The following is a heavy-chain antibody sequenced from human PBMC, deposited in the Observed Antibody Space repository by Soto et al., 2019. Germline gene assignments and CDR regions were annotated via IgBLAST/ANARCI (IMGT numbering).Heavy chain of an antibody. CDR1: GFTLSNYA. V-gene: IGHV3-23*01. CDR3: AKDRRSRDGHNSFDY. Sequence: EVQLLESGGGSVQPGGSLRLTCDTSGFTLSNYAMSWVRQAPGQGLEWVSGISGSGGDTYYADSVKGRFSISKDPSKTALYLEMDSLRAEDTAVYYCAKDRRSRDGHNSFDYWGQGTLVTVSS. CDR2: ISGSGGDT. D-gene: IGHD2-2*01. J-gene: IGHJ4*02.